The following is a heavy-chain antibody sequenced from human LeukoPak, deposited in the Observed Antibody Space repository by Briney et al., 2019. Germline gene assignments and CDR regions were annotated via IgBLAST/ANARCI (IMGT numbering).Heavy chain of an antibody. Sequence: ASVKVSCKASGYTFTGYYMHWVRQAPGQGLEWMGWMNPNSGNTGYAQKFQGRVTMTRYTSISTAYMELSSLRSEDTAVYYCARGIAARGYWGQGTLVTVSS. CDR2: MNPNSGNT. D-gene: IGHD6-6*01. CDR3: ARGIAARGY. CDR1: GYTFTGYY. V-gene: IGHV1-8*02. J-gene: IGHJ4*02.